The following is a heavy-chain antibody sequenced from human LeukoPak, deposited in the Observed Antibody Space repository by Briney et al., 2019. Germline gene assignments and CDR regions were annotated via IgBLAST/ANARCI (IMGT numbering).Heavy chain of an antibody. CDR1: GFTFSSYW. CDR3: AKDLRWELLGDY. CDR2: INSDGSRT. V-gene: IGHV3-74*01. Sequence: GSLRLSCAASGFTFSSYWMHWVRQAPGKGLVWVSRINSDGSRTSYADSVKGRFTISRDNSKNTLYLQMNSLRAEDTAVYYCAKDLRWELLGDYWGQGTLVTVSS. D-gene: IGHD1-26*01. J-gene: IGHJ4*02.